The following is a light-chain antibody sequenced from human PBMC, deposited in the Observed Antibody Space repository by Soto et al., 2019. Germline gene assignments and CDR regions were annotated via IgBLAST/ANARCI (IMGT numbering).Light chain of an antibody. CDR3: YQYCNGDTPRYR. J-gene: IGKJ2*03. CDR2: GTS. V-gene: IGKV3-20*01. Sequence: ESVLTQSTGTLSLSLGERATLSCRASQSVSSNYLAWYQQKPGQAPRLLIYGTSSRATGIPDRFSGSGSGRYVTLSIRSLGRQDFAVFSWYQYCNGDTPRYRFGQGTRLEIK. CDR1: QSVSSNY.